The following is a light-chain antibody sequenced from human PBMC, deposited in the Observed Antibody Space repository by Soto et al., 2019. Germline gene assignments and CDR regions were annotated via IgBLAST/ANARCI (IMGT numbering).Light chain of an antibody. Sequence: ENVLTQSPATLSLYPGERATLSCRASQSVSSYLAWYQQKPGQAPRLLIYADSNRATGIPARFSGSGSGTDFTLTISRLEPEDSAVYYCQQYGSSPTWPFGQRTKVDI. J-gene: IGKJ1*01. V-gene: IGKV3-20*01. CDR2: ADS. CDR3: QQYGSSPTWP. CDR1: QSVSSY.